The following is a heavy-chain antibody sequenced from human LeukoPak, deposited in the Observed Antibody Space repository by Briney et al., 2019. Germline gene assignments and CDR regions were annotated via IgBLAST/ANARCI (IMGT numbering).Heavy chain of an antibody. Sequence: PGGSLRLSCAAPGFTFSSYSMNWVRQAPGKGLEWVSSISSSSSYIYYADSVKGRFTISRDNAKNSLYLQMNSLRAEDTAVYYCARGVYDCSSTSCYFSFGNYYYYYGMDVWGQGTTVTVSS. D-gene: IGHD2-2*01. CDR2: ISSSSSYI. CDR3: ARGVYDCSSTSCYFSFGNYYYYYGMDV. V-gene: IGHV3-21*01. J-gene: IGHJ6*02. CDR1: GFTFSSYS.